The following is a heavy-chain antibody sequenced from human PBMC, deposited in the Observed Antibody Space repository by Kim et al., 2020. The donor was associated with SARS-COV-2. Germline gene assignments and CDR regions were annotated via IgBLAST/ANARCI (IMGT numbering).Heavy chain of an antibody. V-gene: IGHV4-34*01. J-gene: IGHJ6*02. CDR2: INHSGST. D-gene: IGHD6-13*01. CDR1: GGSFSGYY. Sequence: SETLSLTCAVYGGSFSGYYWSWIRQPPGKGLEWIGEINHSGSTNYNPSLKSRVTISVDTSKNQFSLKLSSVTAADTAVYYCARGPRGGQQLVGYYYGMDVWGQGTTVTVSS. CDR3: ARGPRGGQQLVGYYYGMDV.